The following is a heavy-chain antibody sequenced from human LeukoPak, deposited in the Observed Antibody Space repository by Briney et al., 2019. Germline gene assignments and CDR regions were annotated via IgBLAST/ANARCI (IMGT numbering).Heavy chain of an antibody. Sequence: ASVKVSCKASGYTFTGYYMHWVRQAPGQGLERMGWINPNSGGTNYAQKFQGRVTMTRDTSISTAYMELSRLRSDDTAVYYCARVEKWELETRGFDYWGQGTLVTVSS. V-gene: IGHV1-2*02. J-gene: IGHJ4*02. CDR1: GYTFTGYY. CDR3: ARVEKWELETRGFDY. D-gene: IGHD1-26*01. CDR2: INPNSGGT.